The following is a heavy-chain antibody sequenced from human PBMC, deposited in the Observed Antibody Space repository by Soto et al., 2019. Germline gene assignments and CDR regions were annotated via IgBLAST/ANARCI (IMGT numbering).Heavy chain of an antibody. D-gene: IGHD6-13*01. CDR2: IRSKANSYAT. J-gene: IGHJ4*02. V-gene: IGHV3-73*01. CDR1: GFTFSGSA. CDR3: TSSPTGIAAAGTPSYNDY. Sequence: GGSLRLSCAASGFTFSGSAMHWVRQASGKGLEWVGRIRSKANSYATAYAVSLKGRFTIARDDSKNTAYLQMNSLKTEDTAVYYCTSSPTGIAAAGTPSYNDYWGQGTLVTVSS.